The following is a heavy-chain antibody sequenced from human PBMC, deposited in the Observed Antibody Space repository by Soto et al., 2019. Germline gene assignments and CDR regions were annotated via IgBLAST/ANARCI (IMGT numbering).Heavy chain of an antibody. V-gene: IGHV4-31*03. CDR3: AREGSSTANWNDP. D-gene: IGHD2-2*01. CDR1: GYAFCIAGYY. CDR2: IYGNGKS. J-gene: IGHJ5*02. Sequence: TLSLTCTVSGYAFCIAGYYWAWMRQDPGKGREGIGYIYGNGKSYYNPSLESRVTISVDTSKKQFYIKRASVDDGETGSYYCAREGSSTANWNDPSGQRTLVTVSS.